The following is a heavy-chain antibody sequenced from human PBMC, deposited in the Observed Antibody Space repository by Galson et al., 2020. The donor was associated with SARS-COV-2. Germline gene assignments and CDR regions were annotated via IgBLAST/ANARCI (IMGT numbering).Heavy chain of an antibody. V-gene: IGHV3-9*01. D-gene: IGHD3-22*01. CDR3: AKGNYYDSSGYYYGRQRGLGY. CDR1: GFTFDDYA. J-gene: IGHJ4*02. Sequence: SLKISCAASGFTFDDYAMHWVRQAPGKGLEWVSGITWNSRSIDYADSVKGRFTISRDNAKNSLYLQMNSLRAEDTAVYYCAKGNYYDSSGYYYGRQRGLGYWGQGTLVTVSS. CDR2: ITWNSRSI.